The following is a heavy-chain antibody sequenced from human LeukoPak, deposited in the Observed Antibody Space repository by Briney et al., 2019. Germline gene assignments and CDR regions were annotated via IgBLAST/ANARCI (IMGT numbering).Heavy chain of an antibody. CDR3: AMAIDYYYYYMDV. CDR1: GYTFTGYY. J-gene: IGHJ6*03. V-gene: IGHV1-2*02. CDR2: INPNSGGT. D-gene: IGHD2-8*01. Sequence: ASVKVSCKASGYTFTGYYMHWVRQAPGQGLEWMGWINPNSGGTNYAQKFQGRVTMTRDTSISTAYMELSRLRSDDTAVYYCAMAIDYYYYYMDVWGKGTTDTVSS.